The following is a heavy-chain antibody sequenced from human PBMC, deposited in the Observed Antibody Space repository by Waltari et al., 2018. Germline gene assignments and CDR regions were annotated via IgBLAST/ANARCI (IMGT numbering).Heavy chain of an antibody. CDR2: IYYSGST. J-gene: IGHJ4*02. Sequence: IRQPPGKGLEWIGYIYYSGSTNYNPSFKSRVTISVDTSKNQFSLKLTSVTAADTAVYYCAREPPRLGETYYFDYWDQGTLVTVSS. CDR3: AREPPRLGETYYFDY. D-gene: IGHD3-10*01. V-gene: IGHV4-59*01.